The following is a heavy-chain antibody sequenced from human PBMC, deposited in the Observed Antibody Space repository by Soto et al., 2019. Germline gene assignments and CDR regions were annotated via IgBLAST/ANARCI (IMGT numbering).Heavy chain of an antibody. J-gene: IGHJ4*02. V-gene: IGHV3-30-3*01. CDR3: ARIGDYVEY. Sequence: GWSLRLSCAASGFTFSSYAMHLVRQAPGKGLEWVAVISYDGSNKYYADSVKGRFTISRDNSKNTLYLQMNSLRAEDTAVYYCARIGDYVEYWGEGTLVTVSS. CDR2: ISYDGSNK. D-gene: IGHD4-17*01. CDR1: GFTFSSYA.